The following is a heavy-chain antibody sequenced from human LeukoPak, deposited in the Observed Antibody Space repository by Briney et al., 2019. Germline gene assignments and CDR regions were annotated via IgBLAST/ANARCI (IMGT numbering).Heavy chain of an antibody. CDR3: ARGGFYCGGDCYVDY. J-gene: IGHJ4*02. V-gene: IGHV4-34*01. CDR2: INHSGST. CDR1: GGSLSPYY. Sequence: MPSETLSLTCAVYGGSLSPYYWSWIRQPPGKGLEWIGEINHSGSTNYNPSLKSRVTISVDTSKNQFSLRLSSVTAADTAVYYCARGGFYCGGDCYVDYWGQGTLVTVSS. D-gene: IGHD2-21*02.